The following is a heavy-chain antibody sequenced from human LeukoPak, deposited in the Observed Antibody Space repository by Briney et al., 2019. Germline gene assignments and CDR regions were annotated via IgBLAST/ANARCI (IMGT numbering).Heavy chain of an antibody. CDR3: ARGGGGVRGAFDI. CDR2: ISSTSDYI. Sequence: GSLRLSCAASGFTFSSYWMSWVRQAPGKGLECVSSISSTSDYIYYADSVKGRFTISRDNAKNSLYLQMNSLRAEDTAVYYCARGGGGVRGAFDIWGQGTMVTVSS. D-gene: IGHD3-16*01. CDR1: GFTFSSYW. V-gene: IGHV3-21*01. J-gene: IGHJ3*02.